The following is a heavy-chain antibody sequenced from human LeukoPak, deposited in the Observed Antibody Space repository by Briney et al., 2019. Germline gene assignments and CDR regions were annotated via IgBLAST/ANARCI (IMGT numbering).Heavy chain of an antibody. J-gene: IGHJ4*02. CDR2: ISTSSTYI. V-gene: IGHV3-21*01. CDR3: ARDPPFIIGTTFFDY. Sequence: GGSLRLSCAASEFTFSTYEMNWVRQAPGKGLEWVSSISTSSTYIYYADSVKGRFTISRDNAKNSLYLQMNSLRAEDTAVYYCARDPPFIIGTTFFDYWGQGTLVTVSS. CDR1: EFTFSTYE. D-gene: IGHD1-20*01.